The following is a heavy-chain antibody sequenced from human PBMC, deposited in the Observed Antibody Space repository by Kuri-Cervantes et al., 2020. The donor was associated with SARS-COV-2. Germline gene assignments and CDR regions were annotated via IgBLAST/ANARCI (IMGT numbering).Heavy chain of an antibody. D-gene: IGHD5-18*01. V-gene: IGHV3-74*01. J-gene: IGHJ4*02. CDR1: GFDFRIDW. Sequence: GGSLRLSCGGSGFDFRIDWIHWIRQAPGKGLVWVARVDGDGIDTTYADSVKGRFTISRDNAKNTVYLQMHSLRVEDTAMYYCATGTYSSGFGLLLYWGQGTLVTVSS. CDR3: ATGTYSSGFGLLLY. CDR2: VDGDGIDT.